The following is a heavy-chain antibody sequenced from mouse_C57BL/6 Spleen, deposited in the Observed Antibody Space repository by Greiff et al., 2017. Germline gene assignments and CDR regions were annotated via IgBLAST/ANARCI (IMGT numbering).Heavy chain of an antibody. J-gene: IGHJ2*01. V-gene: IGHV7-3*01. CDR1: GFTFTDYY. CDR2: IRNKANGYTT. Sequence: EVKLVESGGGLVQPGGSLSLSCAASGFTFTDYYMSWVRQPPGKALEWLGFIRNKANGYTTEYSASVKGRFTISRDNSQSILYLQMNALRAEDSATYYCARSPNWDWVDYWGQGTTLTVSS. D-gene: IGHD4-1*01. CDR3: ARSPNWDWVDY.